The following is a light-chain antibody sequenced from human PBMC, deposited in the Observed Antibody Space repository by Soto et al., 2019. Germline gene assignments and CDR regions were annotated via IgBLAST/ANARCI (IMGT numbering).Light chain of an antibody. CDR1: QSLLHSNGYNY. CDR2: LGS. Sequence: DIVMTQSPLSLPVTPGEPASISCSSSQSLLHSNGYNYLDWYLQKPGQSPQLLIYLGSNRASGVPERFSGGGSGTDFTLKISRVEAEDVGVYYCMQALQTPWTFGQGTKVEMK. J-gene: IGKJ1*01. V-gene: IGKV2-28*01. CDR3: MQALQTPWT.